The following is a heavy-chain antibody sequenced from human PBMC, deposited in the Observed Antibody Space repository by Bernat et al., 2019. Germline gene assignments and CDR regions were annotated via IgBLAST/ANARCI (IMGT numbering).Heavy chain of an antibody. Sequence: EVQLVESGGGLVKPGGSLRLPCAASGFTFSDYIMNWVRQAPGKGLEWVSSISSSSSYIYYADSVRGRFTISRDNAKNSLYLQVNSLRAEDTAVYYCARRSFNRMDDNIFDYWGQGTLVTVSS. J-gene: IGHJ4*02. V-gene: IGHV3-21*01. CDR2: ISSSSSYI. D-gene: IGHD3-16*02. CDR3: ARRSFNRMDDNIFDY. CDR1: GFTFSDYI.